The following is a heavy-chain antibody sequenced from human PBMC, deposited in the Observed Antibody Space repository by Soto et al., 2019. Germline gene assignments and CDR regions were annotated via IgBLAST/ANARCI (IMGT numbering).Heavy chain of an antibody. V-gene: IGHV3-30*03. Sequence: GGSLRLSCAASGFTFSSYGMHWVRQAPGKGLEWVAVISKDGSVKYYADSVKGRFTISRDNSKNTLYLQMNSLGAEDTAAYYCTGEVASGDWGQGTLVTVAS. CDR1: GFTFSSYG. CDR2: ISKDGSVK. J-gene: IGHJ4*02. CDR3: TGEVASGD. D-gene: IGHD2-8*02.